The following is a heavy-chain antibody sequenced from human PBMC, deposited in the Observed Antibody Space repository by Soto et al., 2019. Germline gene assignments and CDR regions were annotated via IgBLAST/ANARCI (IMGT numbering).Heavy chain of an antibody. V-gene: IGHV3-23*01. CDR1: GFTFGSHA. CDR2: ISGSGGSA. J-gene: IGHJ4*02. CDR3: AKEPYADFWSAYYFFDY. D-gene: IGHD3-3*01. Sequence: EVQLLESGGGLVQPGGSLRLSCAASGFTFGSHAMIWVRQAPGKGLEWVSAISGSGGSAYYADSVKGRFTISRANSINTLYLQMNILRAEDTALYSCAKEPYADFWSAYYFFDYWGQGTLVTVSS.